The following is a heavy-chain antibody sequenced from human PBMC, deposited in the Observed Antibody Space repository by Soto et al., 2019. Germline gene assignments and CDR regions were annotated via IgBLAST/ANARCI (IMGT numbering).Heavy chain of an antibody. J-gene: IGHJ5*02. D-gene: IGHD3-10*01. CDR3: GRGHGVSDNWFDP. CDR1: GGSFSGYY. CDR2: INHSGST. Sequence: SETLSLTCAVYGGSFSGYYWSWIRQPPGKGLEWIGEINHSGSTNYNPSLKSRVTISVDTSKNQFSLKLSSVTAADTAVYYCGRGHGVSDNWFDPWGQGPLVTVSS. V-gene: IGHV4-34*01.